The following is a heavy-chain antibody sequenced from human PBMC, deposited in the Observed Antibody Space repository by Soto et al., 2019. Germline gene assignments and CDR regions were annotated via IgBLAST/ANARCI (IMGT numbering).Heavy chain of an antibody. D-gene: IGHD6-13*01. CDR1: GGSISSSSYY. V-gene: IGHV4-39*01. CDR2: IYYSGST. Sequence: SSETLSLTCTVSGGSISSSSYYWGWIRQPPGKGLEWIGSIYYSGSTYYNPSLKSRVTISVDTSKNQFSLKLSSVTAADTAVYYCARRAEAAAGKVSFDYWGQGTLVTVSS. CDR3: ARRAEAAAGKVSFDY. J-gene: IGHJ4*02.